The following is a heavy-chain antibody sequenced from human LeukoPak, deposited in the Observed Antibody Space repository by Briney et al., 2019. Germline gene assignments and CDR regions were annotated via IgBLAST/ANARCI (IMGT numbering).Heavy chain of an antibody. CDR3: ATGVDTAMAHFDY. D-gene: IGHD5-18*01. CDR1: GYTFTDYY. Sequence: ASVKVSCKVSGYTFTDYYMHWVQQAPGKGLEWMGLVDPEDGETIYAEKFQGRVTITADTSTDTAYMELSSLRSEDTAVYYCATGVDTAMAHFDYWGQGTLVTVS. J-gene: IGHJ4*02. CDR2: VDPEDGET. V-gene: IGHV1-69-2*01.